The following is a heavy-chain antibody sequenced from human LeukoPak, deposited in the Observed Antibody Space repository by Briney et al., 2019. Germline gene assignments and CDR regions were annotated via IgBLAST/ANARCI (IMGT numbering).Heavy chain of an antibody. CDR1: GYTFTSYG. J-gene: IGHJ4*02. CDR2: ISAYSGNT. Sequence: ASVKVSCKASGYTFTSYGISWVRQAPGQGLEWMGWISAYSGNTNYAQKLQGRVTMTTDTSTSTAYMELRSLRSDDTAVYYCARDRQNWNSAEPQTPRPEPDYWGQGTLVTVSS. CDR3: ARDRQNWNSAEPQTPRPEPDY. D-gene: IGHD1-7*01. V-gene: IGHV1-18*01.